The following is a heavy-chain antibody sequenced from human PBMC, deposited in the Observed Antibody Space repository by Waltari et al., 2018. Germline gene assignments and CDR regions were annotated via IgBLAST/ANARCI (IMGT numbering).Heavy chain of an antibody. CDR3: ARGPAYYYYMDV. J-gene: IGHJ6*03. CDR1: GYSFTSYW. V-gene: IGHV5-51*01. Sequence: EVQLVQSGAEVKKPGESLKISCKGSGYSFTSYWIGWVRQLPGKGLEWMGISYPGDDDTRNIPSFEGHVTISACKSISTAYLQWSSLKASDTAMYYCARGPAYYYYMDVWGKGTTVTVSS. CDR2: SYPGDDDT.